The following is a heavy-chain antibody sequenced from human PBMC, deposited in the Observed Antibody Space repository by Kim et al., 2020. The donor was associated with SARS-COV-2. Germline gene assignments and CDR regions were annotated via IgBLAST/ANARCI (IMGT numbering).Heavy chain of an antibody. Sequence: SETLSLTCTVSGGSISSYYWSWIRQPPGKGLEWIGYIYYSGSTNYNPSLKSRVTISVDTSKNQFSLKLSSVTAADTAVYYCARWCMLLFDNWFDPWGQGTLVTVSS. D-gene: IGHD2-8*01. CDR1: GGSISSYY. CDR3: ARWCMLLFDNWFDP. V-gene: IGHV4-59*13. J-gene: IGHJ5*02. CDR2: IYYSGST.